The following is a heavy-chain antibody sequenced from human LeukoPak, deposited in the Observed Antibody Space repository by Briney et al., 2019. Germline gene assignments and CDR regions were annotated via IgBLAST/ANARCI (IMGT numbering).Heavy chain of an antibody. Sequence: PSETLSLTCTVSGGSISSYYWSWIRQPPGKGLEWIGYIYYSGSTNYNPSLKSRVTISVDTSKNQFSLKLSSVTAADTAVYYCARRYYDSGYYFDYWGQGTLVTVSS. CDR2: IYYSGST. J-gene: IGHJ4*02. CDR3: ARRYYDSGYYFDY. CDR1: GGSISSYY. V-gene: IGHV4-59*12. D-gene: IGHD3-3*01.